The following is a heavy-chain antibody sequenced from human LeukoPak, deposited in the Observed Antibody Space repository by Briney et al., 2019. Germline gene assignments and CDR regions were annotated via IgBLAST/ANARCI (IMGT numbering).Heavy chain of an antibody. Sequence: SETLSLTCAVSGGSISSSSYYWGWIRQPPGKGLEWIGSIYYSGSTSYNPSLKSRVTISLDTSKKQLSLKLSSVTAADTAVYYCARSYDYVWGSYRYPFDYWGQGTLVTVSS. CDR2: IYYSGST. CDR1: GGSISSSSYY. J-gene: IGHJ4*02. D-gene: IGHD3-16*02. CDR3: ARSYDYVWGSYRYPFDY. V-gene: IGHV4-39*07.